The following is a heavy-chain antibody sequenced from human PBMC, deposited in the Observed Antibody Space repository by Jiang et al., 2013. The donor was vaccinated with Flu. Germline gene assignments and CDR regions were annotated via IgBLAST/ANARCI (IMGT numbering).Heavy chain of an antibody. CDR1: GGSIISSNHY. D-gene: IGHD2-2*01. J-gene: IGHJ6*02. V-gene: IGHV4-30-4*01. Sequence: GPGLVKPSQTLSLTCSVSGGSIISSNHYWSWIRQPPGKGLEWIGYIFYTGSTYYSPSLKSRVMMSVETSKNQFSLNLSSVTAADTAVYYCARGAYQEYQRQSFYYFGLDVWGHGTTVTVSS. CDR3: ARGAYQEYQRQSFYYFGLDV. CDR2: IFYTGST.